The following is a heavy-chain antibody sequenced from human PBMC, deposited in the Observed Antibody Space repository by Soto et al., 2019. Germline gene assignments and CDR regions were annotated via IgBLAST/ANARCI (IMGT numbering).Heavy chain of an antibody. J-gene: IGHJ4*02. CDR1: GFTFSSYG. CDR2: ISYDGSNK. D-gene: IGHD6-6*01. V-gene: IGHV3-30*18. Sequence: GGSLRLSCAASGFTFSSYGMHWVRQAPGKGLEWVAVISYDGSNKYYADSVKGRFTISRDNSKNTLYLQMNSLRAEDTAVYYCAKDRTIASRNFDDWGQGALVTVS. CDR3: AKDRTIASRNFDD.